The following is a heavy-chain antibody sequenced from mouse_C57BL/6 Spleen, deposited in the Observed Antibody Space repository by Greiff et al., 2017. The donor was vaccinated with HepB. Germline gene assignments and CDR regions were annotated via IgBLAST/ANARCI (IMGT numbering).Heavy chain of an antibody. J-gene: IGHJ3*01. D-gene: IGHD2-1*01. CDR3: TRDYGNYRFAY. CDR1: GFTFSSYA. CDR2: ISSGGDYI. V-gene: IGHV5-9-1*02. Sequence: EVMLVESGEGLVKPGGSLKLSCAASGFTFSSYAMSWVRQTPEKRLEWVAYISSGGDYIYYADTVKGRFTISRDNARNTLYLQMSSLKSEDTAMYYCTRDYGNYRFAYWGQGTLVTVSA.